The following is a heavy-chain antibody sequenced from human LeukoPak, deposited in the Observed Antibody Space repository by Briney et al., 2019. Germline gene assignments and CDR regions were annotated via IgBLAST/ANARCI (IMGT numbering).Heavy chain of an antibody. V-gene: IGHV3-23*01. CDR3: TTESFHY. J-gene: IGHJ4*02. Sequence: PGGSPRLSCAVSGFTFGRFAMNWVRQAPGKGLEWVSIISNSGTITSYADSVKGRFTISRDNSKNTVYLQMNSLRAEDTALYYCTTESFHYWGQGSLVAVSS. CDR1: GFTFGRFA. CDR2: ISNSGTIT. D-gene: IGHD3-10*01.